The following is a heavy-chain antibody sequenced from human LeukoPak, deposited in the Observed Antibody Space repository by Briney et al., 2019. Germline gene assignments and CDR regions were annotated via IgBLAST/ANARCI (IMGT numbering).Heavy chain of an antibody. Sequence: GGSLRLSCAASGFTFSRFNMNWVRQAPGKGLEWVSYISSSSSITYHADSVKGRFTISRDNAKNSLYLQMNSLRAEDTAVYYCARELSNYDFWLWGQGTLVTVSS. J-gene: IGHJ4*02. CDR2: ISSSSSIT. D-gene: IGHD3-3*01. CDR1: GFTFSRFN. V-gene: IGHV3-48*01. CDR3: ARELSNYDFWL.